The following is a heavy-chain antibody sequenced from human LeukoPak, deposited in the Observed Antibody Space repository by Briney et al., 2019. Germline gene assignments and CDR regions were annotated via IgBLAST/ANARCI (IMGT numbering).Heavy chain of an antibody. CDR2: ISGSGGTT. V-gene: IGHV3-23*01. Sequence: PGGSLRLSYAASGFTFNNYAMIWVRQAPGKGLEWVSVISGSGGTTYYADSVKGRFTISRDSSKNTLYLQMNSLRAEDTAVYYCAKVSGGGLYYDGMDVWGQGTTVTVSS. D-gene: IGHD1-14*01. J-gene: IGHJ6*02. CDR1: GFTFNNYA. CDR3: AKVSGGGLYYDGMDV.